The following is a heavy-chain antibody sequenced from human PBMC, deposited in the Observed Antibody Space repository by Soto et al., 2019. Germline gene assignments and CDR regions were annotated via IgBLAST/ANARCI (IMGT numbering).Heavy chain of an antibody. CDR1: GGSISSGGYY. J-gene: IGHJ6*02. D-gene: IGHD3-22*01. CDR3: ARDRVHVYYDSSGYSYGMDV. Sequence: SETLSLTCTVSGGSISSGGYYWSWIRQHPGKGLEWIGYIYYSGSTYYNPSLKSRVTISVDTSKNQFSLKLSSVTAADTAVYYCARDRVHVYYDSSGYSYGMDVWGQGTTVTVS. CDR2: IYYSGST. V-gene: IGHV4-31*03.